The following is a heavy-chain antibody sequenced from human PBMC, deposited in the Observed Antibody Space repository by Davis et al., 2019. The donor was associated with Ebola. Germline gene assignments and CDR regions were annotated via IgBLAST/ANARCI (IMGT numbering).Heavy chain of an antibody. V-gene: IGHV3-7*03. CDR3: ARLVAASRWWYFDY. D-gene: IGHD2-15*01. J-gene: IGHJ4*02. Sequence: PGGSLRLSCAASGFTFSSYWMSWVRQAPGKGLEWVANIKQDGSEKYYVDSVKGRFTISRDNSKNTLYLQMNSLRAEDTAVYYCARLVAASRWWYFDYWGQGTLVTVSS. CDR2: IKQDGSEK. CDR1: GFTFSSYW.